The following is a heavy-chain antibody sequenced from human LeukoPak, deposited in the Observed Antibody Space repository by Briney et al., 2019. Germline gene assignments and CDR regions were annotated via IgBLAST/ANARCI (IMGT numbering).Heavy chain of an antibody. Sequence: GGSLRLSCAASGFTFSSYEMNWVRQAPGKGLEWVSYISSSGSTIYYADSVKGRFTISRDNAKNSLYLQMNSLRAEDTAVYYCAGDGYDGGTDVWGQGTTVTVSS. CDR1: GFTFSSYE. D-gene: IGHD5-12*01. CDR3: AGDGYDGGTDV. V-gene: IGHV3-48*03. CDR2: ISSSGSTI. J-gene: IGHJ6*02.